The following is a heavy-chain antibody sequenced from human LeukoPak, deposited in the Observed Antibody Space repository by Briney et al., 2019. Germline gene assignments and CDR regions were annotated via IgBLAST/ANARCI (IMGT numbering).Heavy chain of an antibody. V-gene: IGHV1-18*01. CDR3: ARDPPTYYYDSSGYPLGAFDI. CDR2: ISAYNGNT. J-gene: IGHJ3*02. Sequence: GASVKVSCKASGYTFTSYGISWVPQAPGQGLEWMGWISAYNGNTNYAQKLQGRVTMTTDTSTSTAYMELRSLRSDDTAVYYCARDPPTYYYDSSGYPLGAFDIWGQGTMVTVSS. D-gene: IGHD3-22*01. CDR1: GYTFTSYG.